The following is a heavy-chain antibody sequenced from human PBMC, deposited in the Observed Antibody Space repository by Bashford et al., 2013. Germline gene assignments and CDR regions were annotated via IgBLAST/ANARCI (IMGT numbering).Heavy chain of an antibody. D-gene: IGHD2-15*01. V-gene: IGHV1-46*01. CDR2: INPSGGST. CDR1: GCTLSKCY. Sequence: ASVKVSCKASGCTLSKCYIHWVRQAPGQGLEWMGIINPSGGSTSYAQKFQGRVTMTRETSTNIVYMELRSLRSEDTALYYCARDGPICSGDGCYSEGAFDTWGQGTMVTVSS. J-gene: IGHJ3*02. CDR3: ARDGPICSGDGCYSEGAFDT.